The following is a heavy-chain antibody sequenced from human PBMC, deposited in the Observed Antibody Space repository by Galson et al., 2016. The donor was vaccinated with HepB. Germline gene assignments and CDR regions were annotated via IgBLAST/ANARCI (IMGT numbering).Heavy chain of an antibody. J-gene: IGHJ6*02. CDR3: ARGDYGMDV. Sequence: TLSLTCTVSGGSIRSTYHWSWIRHRPGKGLEWIGYIYSKGSTYYNPSFKSRLTISIDTSKNQFSLNLTSVTAADTAFYSCARGDYGMDVWGQGTTVTVSS. CDR2: IYSKGST. CDR1: GGSIRSTYH. V-gene: IGHV4-31*03.